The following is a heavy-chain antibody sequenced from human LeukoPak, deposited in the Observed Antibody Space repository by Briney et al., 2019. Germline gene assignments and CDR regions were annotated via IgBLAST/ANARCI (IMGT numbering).Heavy chain of an antibody. V-gene: IGHV3-30*03. CDR3: ARYYQEDSSGYYYDRGGFDY. D-gene: IGHD3-22*01. CDR1: GFTFSIYG. J-gene: IGHJ4*02. CDR2: ISYDGSNK. Sequence: GRSLRLSCAASGFTFSIYGMNWVRQAPGKGLEWVAAISYDGSNKYYADSVKGRFTISRDNSKNTLYLQMNSLRAEDTAVYYCARYYQEDSSGYYYDRGGFDYWGQGTLVTVSS.